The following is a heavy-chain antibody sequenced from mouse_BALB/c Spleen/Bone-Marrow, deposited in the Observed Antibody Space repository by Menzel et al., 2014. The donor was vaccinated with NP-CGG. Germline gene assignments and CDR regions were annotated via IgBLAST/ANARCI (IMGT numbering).Heavy chain of an antibody. V-gene: IGHV5-6-5*01. D-gene: IGHD1-1*01. CDR1: GFTFSSYA. J-gene: IGHJ3*01. CDR3: ARWYYGSGFAY. CDR2: ISSGGST. Sequence: EVQLQESGGGLVKPGGSLKPSCAASGFTFSSYAMSWVRQTPEKRLEWVASISSGGSTYYPDSVKGRFTISRDNARNILYLQMSSLRSEDTAMYYCARWYYGSGFAYWGQGTLVTVSA.